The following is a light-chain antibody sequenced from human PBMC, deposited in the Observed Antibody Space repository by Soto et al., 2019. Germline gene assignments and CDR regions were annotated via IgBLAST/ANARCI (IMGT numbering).Light chain of an antibody. CDR2: AAS. J-gene: IGKJ4*01. V-gene: IGKV1-27*01. CDR1: QGISNS. Sequence: DIQMTQSPSSLSASVGDRVTITCRASQGISNSLAWYQQNAGKSPKLLIYAASNLQSGVPSRFSGSGSGTDFSLTISSLQPEDVATYYCQTYNSARVTFGGGNKVEMK. CDR3: QTYNSARVT.